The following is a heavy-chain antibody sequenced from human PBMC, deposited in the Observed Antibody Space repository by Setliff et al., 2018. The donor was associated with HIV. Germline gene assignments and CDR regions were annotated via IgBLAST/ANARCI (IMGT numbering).Heavy chain of an antibody. Sequence: GGSLRLSCAASGFMFGSYGMHWVRQAPVKGLEWMALISNDGSHKYYADSVKGRFTISRDNAKNTVYLQMNSLRAEDTAVYYCARVFRGADDHTGPFDYWGQGTLVTVSS. D-gene: IGHD2-8*02. CDR1: GFMFGSYG. J-gene: IGHJ4*02. V-gene: IGHV3-30*04. CDR2: ISNDGSHK. CDR3: ARVFRGADDHTGPFDY.